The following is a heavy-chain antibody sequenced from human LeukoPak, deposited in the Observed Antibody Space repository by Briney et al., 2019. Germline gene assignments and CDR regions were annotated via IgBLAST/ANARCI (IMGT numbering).Heavy chain of an antibody. CDR3: AKDRDDFWSGYYTGNDY. CDR2: ISYDGSNK. CDR1: GFTFSSYG. J-gene: IGHJ4*02. D-gene: IGHD3-3*01. V-gene: IGHV3-30*18. Sequence: GRSLRLSCAASGFTFSSYGMHWVRQAPGKGLEWVAVISYDGSNKYYADSVKGRFTISRDNSKNTLYLQMNSLRAEDTAVYYCAKDRDDFWSGYYTGNDYWGQGTLVTVPS.